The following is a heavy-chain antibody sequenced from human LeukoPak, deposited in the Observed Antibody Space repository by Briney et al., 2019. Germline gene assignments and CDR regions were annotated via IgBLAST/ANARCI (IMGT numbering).Heavy chain of an antibody. CDR1: GFTFDDYA. CDR2: ISWNSGSI. V-gene: IGHV3-9*01. D-gene: IGHD3-10*01. J-gene: IGHJ5*02. CDR3: AKGPHPYYYGSFDP. Sequence: PGGSLRLSCAASGFTFDDYAMHWVRQAPGKGLEWVSGISWNSGSIGYADSVKGRFTIPRGNAKNSLYLQMNSLRAEDTALYYCAKGPHPYYYGSFDPWGQGTLVTVSS.